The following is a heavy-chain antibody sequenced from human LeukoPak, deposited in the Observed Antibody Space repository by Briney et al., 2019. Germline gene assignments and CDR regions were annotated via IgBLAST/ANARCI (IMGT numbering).Heavy chain of an antibody. CDR3: ARDWENNFYGSGTPGF. D-gene: IGHD3-10*01. J-gene: IGHJ4*02. V-gene: IGHV1-2*02. CDR2: IILNSGGT. Sequence: ASVKVSCKTSGHTFTGYSMHWVRQAPGQGLEWMGWIILNSGGTNYAQNFQGRVTLTRDTSISTAYIELSRLRSDDTAVYYCARDWENNFYGSGTPGFWGQGTLVTVSS. CDR1: GHTFTGYS.